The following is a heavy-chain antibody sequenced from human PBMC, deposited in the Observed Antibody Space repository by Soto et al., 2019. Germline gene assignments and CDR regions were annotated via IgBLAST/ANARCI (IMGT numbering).Heavy chain of an antibody. CDR1: GGSISSSSYY. Sequence: QLQLQESGPGLVKPSETLSLTCTVSGGSISSSSYYWGWIRRPPGKGLEWIGSIYYSGSTYYNPSLKSRVTISVDTSKNQFSLKLSSVTAADTAVYYCARTTSGWWNWGQGTLVTVSS. J-gene: IGHJ4*02. CDR3: ARTTSGWWN. V-gene: IGHV4-39*01. CDR2: IYYSGST. D-gene: IGHD6-19*01.